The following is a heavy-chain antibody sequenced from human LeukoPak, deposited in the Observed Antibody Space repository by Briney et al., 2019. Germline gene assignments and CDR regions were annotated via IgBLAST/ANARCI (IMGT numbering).Heavy chain of an antibody. Sequence: ASVKVSCKVSGYTLTELSMHWVRQAPGKGLEWMGGFDPEDGETIYAQKFQGRVTMTEDTSTDTAYMELSSLRSEDTAVYYCARDHIGLRGVIILPENWFDPWGQGTLVTVSS. CDR3: ARDHIGLRGVIILPENWFDP. CDR2: FDPEDGET. J-gene: IGHJ5*02. CDR1: GYTLTELS. D-gene: IGHD3-10*01. V-gene: IGHV1-24*01.